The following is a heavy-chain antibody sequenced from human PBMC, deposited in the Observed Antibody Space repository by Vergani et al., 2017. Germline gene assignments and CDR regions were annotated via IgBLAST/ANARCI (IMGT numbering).Heavy chain of an antibody. V-gene: IGHV1-69*02. J-gene: IGHJ4*02. CDR3: AIAVAGTGFDY. CDR1: GGTFSSYT. CDR2: IIPILGIV. D-gene: IGHD6-19*01. Sequence: QVQLVQSGAEVKKPGSSVKVSCKASGGTFSSYTISWVRQAPGQGLEWMGRIIPILGIVNYAQKFQGRVTITADKSTSTAYMELSSLRSEDTAVYYCAIAVAGTGFDYWGQGTLVTVSS.